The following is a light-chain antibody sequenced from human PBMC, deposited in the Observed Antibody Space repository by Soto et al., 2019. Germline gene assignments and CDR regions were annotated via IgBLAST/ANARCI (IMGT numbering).Light chain of an antibody. J-gene: IGKJ5*01. Sequence: APLSVTQGVRGTLCCRAIPSVSSNLAWYQQKPGQAPRLLIYGASTRATGIPARFSGSGSGTEFTLTISSLEPEDFAVYYCQQRSNWPITPGQGTRLEIK. V-gene: IGKV3-11*01. CDR2: GAS. CDR1: PSVSSN. CDR3: QQRSNWPIT.